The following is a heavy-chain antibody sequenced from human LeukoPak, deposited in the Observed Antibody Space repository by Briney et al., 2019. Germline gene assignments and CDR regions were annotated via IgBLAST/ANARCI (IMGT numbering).Heavy chain of an antibody. V-gene: IGHV3-11*04. Sequence: GGSLRLSCAASGFTFSDYYMSWIRQAPGKGLEWVSYISSSGSTIYYADSVKGRFTISRDNAKNSLYLQMNSLRAEDTAVYYCARVSYYDFWSASGGAFDIWGQGTMVTVSS. CDR2: ISSSGSTI. J-gene: IGHJ3*02. CDR3: ARVSYYDFWSASGGAFDI. D-gene: IGHD3-3*01. CDR1: GFTFSDYY.